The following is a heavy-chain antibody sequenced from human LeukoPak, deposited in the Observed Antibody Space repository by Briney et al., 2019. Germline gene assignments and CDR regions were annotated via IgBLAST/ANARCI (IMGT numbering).Heavy chain of an antibody. V-gene: IGHV1-18*01. CDR1: GYTFTTYG. J-gene: IGHJ4*02. Sequence: AASVKVSCKASGYTFTTYGITWVRQAPGQGLEWMGWTSGYNGDTNYAQKLQGRVTMTTDTSTSTAYMELRSLRSDDTAVYYCARDGRGGAVDYWGQGTLVTVSS. CDR3: ARDGRGGAVDY. D-gene: IGHD1-26*01. CDR2: TSGYNGDT.